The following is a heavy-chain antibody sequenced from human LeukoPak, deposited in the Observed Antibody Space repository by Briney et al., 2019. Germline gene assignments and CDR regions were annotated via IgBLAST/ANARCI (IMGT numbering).Heavy chain of an antibody. J-gene: IGHJ6*04. CDR2: IYYSGST. D-gene: IGHD2-2*01. CDR1: GGSISSYY. V-gene: IGHV4-59*01. CDR3: ARDRGCSSTSCYAEVVYGMDV. Sequence: PSETLSLTCTVSGGSISSYYWSWIRQPPGKGLEWIGYIYYSGSTNYNPSLKSRVTISVDTSKNQFSLKLSSVTAADTAVYYWARDRGCSSTSCYAEVVYGMDVWGKRTTVTASS.